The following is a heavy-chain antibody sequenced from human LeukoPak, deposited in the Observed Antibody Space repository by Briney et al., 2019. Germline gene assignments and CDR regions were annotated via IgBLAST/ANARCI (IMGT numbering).Heavy chain of an antibody. CDR1: GLTFSSHA. V-gene: IGHV3-23*01. CDR3: AKGPTVAMAEFDY. D-gene: IGHD5-18*01. J-gene: IGHJ4*02. CDR2: ISGGGDST. Sequence: GGSLTLSCAASGLTFSSHAMSWVRQAPGRGLEWVSAISGGGDSTNNADFVKGRFTISRDNSKNTLYLQMNSLRAEDTAVYYCAKGPTVAMAEFDYWGQGTLVTVSS.